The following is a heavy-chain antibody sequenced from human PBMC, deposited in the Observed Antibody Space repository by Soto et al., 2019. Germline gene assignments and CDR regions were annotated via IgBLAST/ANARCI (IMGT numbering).Heavy chain of an antibody. Sequence: EVQLVESGGGLVQPGGSLRLSCAASGFTFSTYDMHWVRQPAGKGLEWVAAIGLVGDTYYPGSVKGRFTISREDAKNSLHLEVNSLRVEDTAIYYRVREAGRGSGGVQELDYWGQGTLVTVSS. D-gene: IGHD1-26*01. J-gene: IGHJ4*02. CDR2: IGLVGDT. V-gene: IGHV3-13*01. CDR3: VREAGRGSGGVQELDY. CDR1: GFTFSTYD.